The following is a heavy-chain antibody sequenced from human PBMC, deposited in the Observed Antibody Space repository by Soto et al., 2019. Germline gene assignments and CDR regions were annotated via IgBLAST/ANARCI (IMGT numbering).Heavy chain of an antibody. J-gene: IGHJ6*02. CDR1: GFTFSSYW. CDR2: IKQDGSEK. Sequence: GGSLRLSCAASGFTFSSYWMSWVRQAPGKGLEWVANIKQDGSEKYYVDSVKGRFTISRDNAKNSLYLQMNSLRAEDTAVYYCARGIAARRYGMDVWGQGTTVTVS. CDR3: ARGIAARRYGMDV. V-gene: IGHV3-7*03. D-gene: IGHD6-6*01.